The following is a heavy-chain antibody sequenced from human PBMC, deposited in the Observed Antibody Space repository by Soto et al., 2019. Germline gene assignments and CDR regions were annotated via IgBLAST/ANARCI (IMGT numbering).Heavy chain of an antibody. CDR2: INHSGSA. CDR3: ARGLITGSHYSGGWYYFDS. D-gene: IGHD6-19*01. Sequence: SSETLSLTCAVHGGSFRGYYWDWIRQPPGKGLEWIGEINHSGSASYNPSLKSRVTISVHTSNSQFSLELSSVTAADTAVYYCARGLITGSHYSGGWYYFDSWGQGTQVTVSS. CDR1: GGSFRGYY. V-gene: IGHV4-34*01. J-gene: IGHJ4*02.